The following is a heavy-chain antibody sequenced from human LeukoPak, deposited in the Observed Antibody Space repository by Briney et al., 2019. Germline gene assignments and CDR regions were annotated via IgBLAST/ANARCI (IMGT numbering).Heavy chain of an antibody. J-gene: IGHJ6*03. Sequence: KSSETLSLTCTVSGGSISSHYWSWIRQPPGEGLEWIGYIYYSGSTNYNPSLKGRVTMSVDASKNQLSLRLTSLTAADTAVYYCARWYCSSNICYHLDVWGKGTTVTVSS. D-gene: IGHD2-2*01. CDR1: GGSISSHY. CDR3: ARWYCSSNICYHLDV. V-gene: IGHV4-59*11. CDR2: IYYSGST.